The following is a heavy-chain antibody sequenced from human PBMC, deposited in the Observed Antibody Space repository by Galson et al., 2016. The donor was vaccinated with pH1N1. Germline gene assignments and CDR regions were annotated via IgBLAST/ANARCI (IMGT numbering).Heavy chain of an antibody. CDR2: IFYGEST. V-gene: IGHV4-30-4*08. Sequence: TLSLPCTVSGGSISSGDYYWSWIRQPPGKGLEWIGYIFYGESTYYNPSLKSRVTISVDTSKNQFSLKLTSVTAADTAVYYCARGVAAAGSYYFDYWGQGTLVTVSS. CDR1: GGSISSGDYY. J-gene: IGHJ4*02. CDR3: ARGVAAAGSYYFDY. D-gene: IGHD6-13*01.